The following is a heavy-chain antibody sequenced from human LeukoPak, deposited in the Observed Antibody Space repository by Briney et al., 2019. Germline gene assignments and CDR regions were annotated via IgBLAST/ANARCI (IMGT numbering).Heavy chain of an antibody. Sequence: TGGSLRLSCAASGFTFSSYWMSWVRQAPGKGLEWVANIKQDGSEKYYVDSVKGRFTISRDNAKNSLYLQMNSLRAEDTAVYYCARDGGDYDFLECYWGQGTLVTVSS. CDR1: GFTFSSYW. CDR3: ARDGGDYDFLECY. J-gene: IGHJ4*02. D-gene: IGHD3-3*01. V-gene: IGHV3-7*01. CDR2: IKQDGSEK.